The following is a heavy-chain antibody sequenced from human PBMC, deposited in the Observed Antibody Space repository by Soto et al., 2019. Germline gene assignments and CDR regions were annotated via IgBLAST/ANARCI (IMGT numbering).Heavy chain of an antibody. Sequence: GASVKVSCKASGYTFTGYYMHWVRQAPGQGLEWMGWINPISGGTNYAQKFQGRVTMTRDTSISTAYMDLSRLKSDDTAVYYCARAKSAYVPPFDYCGQGTLVTVSS. CDR1: GYTFTGYY. CDR3: ARAKSAYVPPFDY. D-gene: IGHD5-12*01. J-gene: IGHJ4*02. V-gene: IGHV1-2*02. CDR2: INPISGGT.